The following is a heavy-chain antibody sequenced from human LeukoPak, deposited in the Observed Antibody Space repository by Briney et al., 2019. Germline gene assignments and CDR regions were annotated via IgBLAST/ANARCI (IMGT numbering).Heavy chain of an antibody. Sequence: PSETLSLTCTVSGGSISSYYWSWIRQPPGKGLEWIAYIYYSGSTDYNPSLKSRVTISVDTSKNQFSLKLSSVTAADTAVYYCANHRDGYSYDAFDIWGQGTMVTVSS. V-gene: IGHV4-59*01. CDR2: IYYSGST. D-gene: IGHD5-24*01. CDR1: GGSISSYY. CDR3: ANHRDGYSYDAFDI. J-gene: IGHJ3*02.